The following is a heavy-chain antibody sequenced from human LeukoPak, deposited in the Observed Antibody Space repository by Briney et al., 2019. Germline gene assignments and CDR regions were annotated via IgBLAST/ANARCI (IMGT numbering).Heavy chain of an antibody. CDR3: ARSAMITFGGPDIP. Sequence: ASVKVSCKASGYTFTSYGISWVRQAPGQGLEWMGIINPSGGSTSYAQKFQGRVTMTRDTSTSTVYMELSSLRSEDTAVYYCARSAMITFGGPDIPWGQGTLVTVSS. J-gene: IGHJ5*02. CDR1: GYTFTSYG. V-gene: IGHV1-46*01. D-gene: IGHD3-16*01. CDR2: INPSGGST.